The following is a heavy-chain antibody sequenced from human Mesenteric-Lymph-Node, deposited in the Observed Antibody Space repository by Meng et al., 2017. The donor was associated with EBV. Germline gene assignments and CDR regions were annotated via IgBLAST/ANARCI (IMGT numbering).Heavy chain of an antibody. V-gene: IGHV4-31*03. D-gene: IGHD4-17*01. CDR1: GGSISRGGFY. CDR2: IYYSGST. Sequence: QVTLQELGPVLVNPYQTRSPTCTAAGGSISRGGFYWSWIRQHPGKGLEWIGYIYYSGSTYYNPSLRSRVAISIDTSKNQFSLKLTSVTAADTAVYFCARTNYGDYNWFDPWGQGTLVTVSS. CDR3: ARTNYGDYNWFDP. J-gene: IGHJ5*02.